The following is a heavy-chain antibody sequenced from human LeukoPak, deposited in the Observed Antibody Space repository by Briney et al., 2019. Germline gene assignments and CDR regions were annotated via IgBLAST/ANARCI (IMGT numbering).Heavy chain of an antibody. J-gene: IGHJ4*02. CDR1: GFTFSSYA. Sequence: GGSLRLSCAASGFTFSSYAMHWVRQAPGKGLEWVAVISYDGSNKYYADSVKGRFTISRDNSKNTLYLQMNSLSAECTAVYYFARVPLSDILPGYYSAAYTFDDWGQGTLVTVAS. V-gene: IGHV3-30*04. CDR2: ISYDGSNK. CDR3: ARVPLSDILPGYYSAAYTFDD. D-gene: IGHD3-9*01.